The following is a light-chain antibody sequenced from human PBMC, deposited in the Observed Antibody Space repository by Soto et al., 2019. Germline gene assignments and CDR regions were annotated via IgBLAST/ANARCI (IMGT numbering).Light chain of an antibody. Sequence: ENVLTQSPGTLSLSPGERATLSCRASQSVTYSFLAWYQQKPGQAPRLLIYGASSRATGIPDRFSGSGSGTDFTLTISRLEPEDFAVYYCHQYGTSTWTFGQGTKVEIK. CDR1: QSVTYSF. CDR3: HQYGTSTWT. V-gene: IGKV3-20*01. J-gene: IGKJ1*01. CDR2: GAS.